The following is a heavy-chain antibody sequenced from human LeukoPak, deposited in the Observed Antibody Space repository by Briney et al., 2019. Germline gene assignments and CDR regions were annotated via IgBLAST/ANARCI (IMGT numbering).Heavy chain of an antibody. CDR1: GFAFSTYA. J-gene: IGHJ4*02. CDR3: ARVAAGYSVNYFDY. Sequence: PGGSLRLSCAASGFAFSTYAMHWVRQAPGKGLEWVAVISYDGSVKYYADSVKGRFTISRDNSKNTLYLQMNSLRSDTAVYYCARVAAGYSVNYFDYWGQGTLVTASS. CDR2: ISYDGSVK. D-gene: IGHD4-23*01. V-gene: IGHV3-30-3*01.